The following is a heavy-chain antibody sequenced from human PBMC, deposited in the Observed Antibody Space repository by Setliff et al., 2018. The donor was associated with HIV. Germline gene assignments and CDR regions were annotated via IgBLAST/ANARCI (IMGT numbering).Heavy chain of an antibody. CDR1: GGSIGSGSYY. CDR3: ARRRDGYNSAPWRNDY. V-gene: IGHV4-61*02. J-gene: IGHJ4*02. D-gene: IGHD5-12*01. Sequence: SETLSLTCTVSGGSIGSGSYYWTWIRQPAGKGLEWIGRIYTSGNINYNPSLKSRVTISVDASKNQFSLKLSSVTAADTAVYYCARRRDGYNSAPWRNDYWGQGTLVTVSS. CDR2: IYTSGNI.